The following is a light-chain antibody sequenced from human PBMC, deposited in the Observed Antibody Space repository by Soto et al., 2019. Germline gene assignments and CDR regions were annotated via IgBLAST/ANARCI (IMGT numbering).Light chain of an antibody. CDR2: GAS. V-gene: IGKV3-20*01. CDR1: QSVSDN. J-gene: IGKJ1*01. CDR3: QQYGSSPWT. Sequence: IVMTQSPATLSVSPGERVPLSCRASQSVSDNLAWYQQKPGQAPRLLIYGASSRATGIPDRFSGSGSGTDFTLTISRLEPEDFAVYYCQQYGSSPWTFGQGTKVDIK.